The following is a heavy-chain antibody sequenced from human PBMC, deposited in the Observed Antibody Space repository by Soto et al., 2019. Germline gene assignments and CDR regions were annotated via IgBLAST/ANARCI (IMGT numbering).Heavy chain of an antibody. CDR2: IDSSGSII. CDR1: GFTFSDYY. CDR3: ARDLGYYASSGYFDY. Sequence: QVKLVESGGGLVQPGGSLRLSCAASGFTFSDYYMSWIRRAPGKGLEWVSFIDSSGSIIYYADSVKGRFTISRDNAKNSLYLQMNSLRAEDTAVYYCARDLGYYASSGYFDYWGQGTLVTVSS. J-gene: IGHJ4*02. D-gene: IGHD3-22*01. V-gene: IGHV3-11*01.